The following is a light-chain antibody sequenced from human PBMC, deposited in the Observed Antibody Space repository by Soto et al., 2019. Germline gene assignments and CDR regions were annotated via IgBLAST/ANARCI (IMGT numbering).Light chain of an antibody. J-gene: IGKJ1*01. CDR3: QQYGSSPGT. CDR1: QSVSSTY. V-gene: IGKV3-20*01. CDR2: GAS. Sequence: EIVLTQSPGTLSLSPGERATLSCRASQSVSSTYLAWYQQKPGQAPRLLIYGASSRATGIPDRFSGYGSGTDFTLTISRLEPEDFAVYYCQQYGSSPGTFGQGTKVEV.